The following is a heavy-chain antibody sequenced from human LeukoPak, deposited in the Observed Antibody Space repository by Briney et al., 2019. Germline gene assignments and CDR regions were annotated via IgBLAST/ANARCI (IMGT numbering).Heavy chain of an antibody. CDR2: ISYDGSNK. CDR3: AKDARDYGDSSAGFDY. Sequence: GRSLRLSCAASGFTFSSYGMHWVRQAPGKGLEWVAVISYDGSNKYYADSVKGRFTISRDNSKNTLYLQMNSLRAEDTAVYYCAKDARDYGDSSAGFDYWGQGTLVTVSS. CDR1: GFTFSSYG. J-gene: IGHJ4*02. D-gene: IGHD4-17*01. V-gene: IGHV3-30*18.